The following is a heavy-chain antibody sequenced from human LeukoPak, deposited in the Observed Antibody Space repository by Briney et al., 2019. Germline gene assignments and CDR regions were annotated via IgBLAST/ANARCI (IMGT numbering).Heavy chain of an antibody. CDR3: AKGPLRGTAAAIDY. D-gene: IGHD2-2*01. J-gene: IGHJ4*02. CDR1: GFTFNNYG. Sequence: GGSLRLSCAASGFTFNNYGMHWVRQAPGKGLEWVAVISYDGRSKHYPDSVKGRFTISRDISTDTLWLQMDSLRTEDTAVYYCAKGPLRGTAAAIDYWGQGTLVTVSS. V-gene: IGHV3-30*18. CDR2: ISYDGRSK.